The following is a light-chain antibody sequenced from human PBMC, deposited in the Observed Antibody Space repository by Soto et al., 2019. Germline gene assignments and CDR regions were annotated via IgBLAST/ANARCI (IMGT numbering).Light chain of an antibody. CDR2: GAS. J-gene: IGKJ3*01. Sequence: MSLSPGPLSVSPGERATLSCRASQSVSSNLAWYQQKPGQAPRLLIYGASTRATGIPARFSGSCSGTEFTLTSSIQSEDFVVFYCQQHSNWRPLYFGPGTKVDIK. CDR1: QSVSSN. V-gene: IGKV3-15*01. CDR3: QQHSNWRPLY.